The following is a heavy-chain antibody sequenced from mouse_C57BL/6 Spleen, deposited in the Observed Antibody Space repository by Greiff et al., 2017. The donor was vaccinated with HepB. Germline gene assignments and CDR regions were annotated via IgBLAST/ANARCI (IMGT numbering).Heavy chain of an antibody. D-gene: IGHD2-1*01. J-gene: IGHJ2*01. CDR1: GFTFSDYG. CDR2: ISSGSSTI. V-gene: IGHV5-17*03. Sequence: EVKLVESGGGLVKPGGSLKLSCAASGFTFSDYGMHWVRQAPEKGLEWVAYISSGSSTIYYADTVKGRFTISRDKAKNTLYLQMTSLTSEDTAMYYCARVYYGVFDYWGQGTTLTVSS. CDR3: ARVYYGVFDY.